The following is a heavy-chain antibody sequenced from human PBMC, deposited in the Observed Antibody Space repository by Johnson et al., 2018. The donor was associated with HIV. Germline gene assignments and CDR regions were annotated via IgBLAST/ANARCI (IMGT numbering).Heavy chain of an antibody. CDR2: ISYDGSNK. J-gene: IGHJ1*01. CDR3: AREEGANVRGLLGLRWAM. D-gene: IGHD3-10*02. CDR1: GFTFSSYA. Sequence: QVQLVESGGGVVQPGRSLRLSCAASGFTFSSYAMHWVRQAPGKGLEWVAVISYDGSNKYYADSVKGRFTISRDNSKNTLYLQMNSLRAEDTAVYYCAREEGANVRGLLGLRWAMWG. V-gene: IGHV3-30-3*01.